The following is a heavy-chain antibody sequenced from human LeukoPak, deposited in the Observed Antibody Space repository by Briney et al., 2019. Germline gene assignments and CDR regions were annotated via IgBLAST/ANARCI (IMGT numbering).Heavy chain of an antibody. CDR1: GFTFSSYS. D-gene: IGHD3-3*01. CDR2: ISSSSTYI. J-gene: IGHJ3*02. Sequence: GGSLRLSCAASGFTFSSYSMNWVRQAPGKGLEWVSSISSSSTYIYYADSVKGRFTISRDNAKNSLYLQMNSIRAEDTAVYYCAREQRLSLEWLLCLFDAFDIWGQGTMVTVSS. CDR3: AREQRLSLEWLLCLFDAFDI. V-gene: IGHV3-21*01.